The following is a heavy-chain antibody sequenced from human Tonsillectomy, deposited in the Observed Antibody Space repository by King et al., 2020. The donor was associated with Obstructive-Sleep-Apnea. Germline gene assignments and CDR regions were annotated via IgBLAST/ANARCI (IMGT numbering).Heavy chain of an antibody. CDR1: GGSISSYY. D-gene: IGHD3-9*01. CDR3: AREREYDILSGYYGYYFDY. J-gene: IGHJ4*02. Sequence: VQLQESGPGLVKPSETLSLTCTGSGGSISSYYWSWIRQPPGKGLEWIGYIYYSGSTNYNPSLKSRVTISVDTSKNQFSLKPSSVTAADTAVYYCAREREYDILSGYYGYYFDYWGQGTLVTVSS. CDR2: IYYSGST. V-gene: IGHV4-59*01.